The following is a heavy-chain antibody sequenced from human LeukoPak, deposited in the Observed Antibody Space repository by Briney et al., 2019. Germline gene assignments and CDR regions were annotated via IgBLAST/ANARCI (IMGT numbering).Heavy chain of an antibody. CDR3: ARDEFWSGYYTGRYYYGMDV. CDR1: GFTFSSYW. D-gene: IGHD3-3*01. J-gene: IGHJ6*02. Sequence: GGSLRLSCAPSGFTFSSYWMSWVRQAPGKGLEWVANIKQDGSEKYYVDSVKGRFTISRDNAKNSLYLQMNSLRAEDTAVYCCARDEFWSGYYTGRYYYGMDVWGQGTTVTVSS. V-gene: IGHV3-7*01. CDR2: IKQDGSEK.